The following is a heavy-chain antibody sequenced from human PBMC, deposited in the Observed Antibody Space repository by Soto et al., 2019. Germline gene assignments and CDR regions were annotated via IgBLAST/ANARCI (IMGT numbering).Heavy chain of an antibody. CDR3: ARGVPAARYFDY. CDR2: IIPIFGTA. D-gene: IGHD2-2*01. J-gene: IGHJ4*02. CDR1: GGTFSSYA. Sequence: GASVKVSCKASGGTFSSYAISWVRQAPGQGLEWMGGIIPIFGTANYAQKFQGRVTITADESTSTAYMELSSLRSEDTAVYYCARGVPAARYFDYWGQGTLVTVSS. V-gene: IGHV1-69*13.